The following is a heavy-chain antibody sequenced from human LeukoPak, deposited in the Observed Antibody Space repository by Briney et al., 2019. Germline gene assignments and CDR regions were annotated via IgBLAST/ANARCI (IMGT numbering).Heavy chain of an antibody. D-gene: IGHD6-13*01. CDR3: ARGRIVLAAAGTNWFDP. CDR2: IYYSGST. Sequence: SETLSLTCTVSGGSISSSSYYWGWIRQPPGKGLEWIGSIYYSGSTYYNPSLKSRVTISVDTSKNQFSLKLSSVTAADTAVYYCARGRIVLAAAGTNWFDPWGQGTLVTVSS. CDR1: GGSISSSSYY. V-gene: IGHV4-39*07. J-gene: IGHJ5*02.